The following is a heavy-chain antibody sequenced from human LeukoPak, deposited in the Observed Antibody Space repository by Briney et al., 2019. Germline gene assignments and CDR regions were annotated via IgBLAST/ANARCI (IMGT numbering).Heavy chain of an antibody. V-gene: IGHV3-74*01. Sequence: GGSLRLSCAASGFTFSSYSMNWVRQAPGKGLVWVSRNSDGSSTSYADSVKGRFTISRDNAKNTLYLQMNSLRAEDTAVYYCARRGAVAGAFDIWGQGTMVTVSS. J-gene: IGHJ3*02. CDR2: NSDGSST. CDR1: GFTFSSYS. D-gene: IGHD6-19*01. CDR3: ARRGAVAGAFDI.